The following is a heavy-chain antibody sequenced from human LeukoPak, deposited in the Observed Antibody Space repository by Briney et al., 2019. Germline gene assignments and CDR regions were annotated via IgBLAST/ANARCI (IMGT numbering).Heavy chain of an antibody. Sequence: ASVKVSCKASGGTFSSYAISWVRQAPGQGLEWMGGIIPIFGTPNYAQKFQGRVTITADESTSTAYMELSSLRSEDTAVYYCARGNMIVVVPDAFDIWGQGTMVTVSS. D-gene: IGHD3-22*01. CDR3: ARGNMIVVVPDAFDI. V-gene: IGHV1-69*13. J-gene: IGHJ3*02. CDR2: IIPIFGTP. CDR1: GGTFSSYA.